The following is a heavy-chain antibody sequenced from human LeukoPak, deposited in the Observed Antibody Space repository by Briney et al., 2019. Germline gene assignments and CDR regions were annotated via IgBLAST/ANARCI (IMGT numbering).Heavy chain of an antibody. CDR2: IYYSGST. CDR3: ARGHDYYGSGRQSWFDP. D-gene: IGHD3-10*01. V-gene: IGHV4-39*07. Sequence: SETLSLTCTVSGGSISSSSYYWGWIRQPPGKGLEWIGSIYYSGSTYYNPSLKSRVTISVDTSKNQFSLKLSSVTAADTAVYYCARGHDYYGSGRQSWFDPWGQGALVTVSS. J-gene: IGHJ5*02. CDR1: GGSISSSSYY.